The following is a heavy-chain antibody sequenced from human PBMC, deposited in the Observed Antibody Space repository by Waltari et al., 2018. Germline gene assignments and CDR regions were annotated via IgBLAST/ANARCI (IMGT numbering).Heavy chain of an antibody. CDR1: GGSISSSSYY. V-gene: IGHV4-39*07. Sequence: QLQLQESGPGLVKPSETLSLTCTVSGGSISSSSYYWGWIRQPPGKGLEWIGSIYYSGSTYYNSFFKRRVSISMDTSKNQFSLKLNSVTAADTAVYYCARNSSGWSFDSWGQGTLVTVSS. J-gene: IGHJ4*02. CDR2: IYYSGST. D-gene: IGHD6-19*01. CDR3: ARNSSGWSFDS.